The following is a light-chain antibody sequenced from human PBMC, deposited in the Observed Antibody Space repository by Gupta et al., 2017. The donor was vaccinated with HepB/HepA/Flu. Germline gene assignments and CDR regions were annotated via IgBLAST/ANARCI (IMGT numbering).Light chain of an antibody. CDR2: GAS. J-gene: IGKJ2*01. Sequence: EIVMTHSLATLSVSPGERATLSCRASQSVSSNLAWYQQRPGQAPRLLIYGASTRATGIPARFSGSGSGTEFTLTISSLQSEDFATYYCQQYDNWPYTFGRGTKLEIK. V-gene: IGKV3-15*01. CDR1: QSVSSN. CDR3: QQYDNWPYT.